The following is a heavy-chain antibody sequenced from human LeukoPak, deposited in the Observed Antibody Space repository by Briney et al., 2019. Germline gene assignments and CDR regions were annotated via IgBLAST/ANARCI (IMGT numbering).Heavy chain of an antibody. Sequence: GGSLRLSCAASGFTFSSYSMNWVRQAPGKGLEWVSYISSSSSTIYYADSVKGRFTISRDNANNSLYLQMNSLRAEDTAVYYCARGYSSGWYDDAFDIWGQGTMVTVSS. V-gene: IGHV3-48*01. D-gene: IGHD6-19*01. CDR3: ARGYSSGWYDDAFDI. CDR1: GFTFSSYS. CDR2: ISSSSSTI. J-gene: IGHJ3*02.